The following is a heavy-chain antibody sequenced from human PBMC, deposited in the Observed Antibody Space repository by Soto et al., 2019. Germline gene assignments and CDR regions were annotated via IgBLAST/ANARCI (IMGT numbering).Heavy chain of an antibody. V-gene: IGHV4-31*03. CDR3: ARDSLPKNDAFDI. Sequence: SETLSLTCTFSGGSISSGGYYLSWIRQHPGKGLEWIGYIYYSGSTYYNPSLKSRVTISVDTSKNQFSLKLSSVTAADTAVYYCARDSLPKNDAFDIWGQGTMVTVSS. CDR1: GGSISSGGYY. J-gene: IGHJ3*02. CDR2: IYYSGST.